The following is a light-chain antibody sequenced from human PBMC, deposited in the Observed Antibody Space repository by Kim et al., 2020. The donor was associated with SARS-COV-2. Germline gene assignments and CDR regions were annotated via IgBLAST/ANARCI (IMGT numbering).Light chain of an antibody. Sequence: SVSPGERATLSGRASQSVSSNLAWYQQKPGQTPRLLIYDASTRATGIPVRFSGSGSGTEFTLTISSLQSEDFAVYYCQQYNNWWTFGQGTKVDIK. J-gene: IGKJ1*01. CDR3: QQYNNWWT. V-gene: IGKV3-15*01. CDR1: QSVSSN. CDR2: DAS.